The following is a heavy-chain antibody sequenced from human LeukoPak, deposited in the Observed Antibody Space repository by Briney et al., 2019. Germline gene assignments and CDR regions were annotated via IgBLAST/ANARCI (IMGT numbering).Heavy chain of an antibody. CDR1: GGSISSGGYS. J-gene: IGHJ4*02. Sequence: SETLSLTCAVSGGSISSGGYSWRWIRQPPGKGLEWIGYIYHSGSTYYNPSLKSRVTISVDRSKNQFSLKLSSVTAADTAVYYCAGLKWHYYDSSGYHDYWGQGTLVTVSS. CDR2: IYHSGST. D-gene: IGHD3-22*01. V-gene: IGHV4-30-2*01. CDR3: AGLKWHYYDSSGYHDY.